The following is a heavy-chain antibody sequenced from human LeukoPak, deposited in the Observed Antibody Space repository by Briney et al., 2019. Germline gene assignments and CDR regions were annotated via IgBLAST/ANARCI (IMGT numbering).Heavy chain of an antibody. CDR1: GYSISSGYY. J-gene: IGHJ3*02. V-gene: IGHV4-38-2*02. CDR3: ARVRDYDFWSGSPAFDI. Sequence: NPSETLSLTCTVSGYSISSGYYWGWIRQPPGKGLEWIGSIYHSGSTYYNPSLKSRVTISVDTSKNQFSLKLSSVTAADTAVYYCARVRDYDFWSGSPAFDIWGQGTMVTVSS. D-gene: IGHD3-3*01. CDR2: IYHSGST.